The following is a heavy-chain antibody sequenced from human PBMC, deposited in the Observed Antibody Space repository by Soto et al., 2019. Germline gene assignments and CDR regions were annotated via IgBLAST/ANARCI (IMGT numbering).Heavy chain of an antibody. Sequence: SETLSLTCAVSGYSISSGYCWGWIRQPPGRGLEWIGSIYHSGSTYYNPSLKSRVTISVDTSKNQFSLKLSSVTAADTAVYYCARAVGVTRKLDAFDIWGQGTMVTVSS. CDR2: IYHSGST. D-gene: IGHD1-26*01. V-gene: IGHV4-38-2*01. J-gene: IGHJ3*02. CDR1: GYSISSGYC. CDR3: ARAVGVTRKLDAFDI.